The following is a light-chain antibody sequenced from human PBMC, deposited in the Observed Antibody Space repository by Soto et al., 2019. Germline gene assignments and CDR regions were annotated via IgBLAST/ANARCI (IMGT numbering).Light chain of an antibody. V-gene: IGLV2-18*01. CDR3: SFYRNSTTPVV. CDR2: EVR. Sequence: QSALTQPPSVSGSPGQSVTISCTGTSSDVGSYNRVSWYQQPPGTAPKVMIYEVRNRPSGVPDRFSGPKSGNTASLTISGLQAEDEADYYCSFYRNSTTPVVFGGGTKLTVL. J-gene: IGLJ2*01. CDR1: SSDVGSYNR.